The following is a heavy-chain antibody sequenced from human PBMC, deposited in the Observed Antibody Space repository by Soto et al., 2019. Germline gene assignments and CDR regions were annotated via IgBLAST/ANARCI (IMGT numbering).Heavy chain of an antibody. J-gene: IGHJ4*02. D-gene: IGHD3-22*01. CDR1: GYSFTSYW. CDR2: IYPGDSDT. Sequence: GESLKISCKGSGYSFTSYWIGWVRQMPGKGLEWMGIIYPGDSDTRYSPSFQGQVTISADKSISTAYLQWSSLKASDTAMYYCARLGGGYYDSSGPRAYFDYWGQGTLVTVSS. CDR3: ARLGGGYYDSSGPRAYFDY. V-gene: IGHV5-51*01.